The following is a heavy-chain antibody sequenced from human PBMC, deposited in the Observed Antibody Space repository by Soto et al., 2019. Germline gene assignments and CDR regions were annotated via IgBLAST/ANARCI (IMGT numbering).Heavy chain of an antibody. J-gene: IGHJ5*02. V-gene: IGHV4-4*02. Sequence: SETLSLTCGVSGDSISSSNWWNWVRQPPGKGLEWIGEIHHSGSTSYNPSLKSRVTISVDKSKNQFSLKLNSVIAADTAVYYCARARQYCSSTSCYLDPWGQGTLVTVSS. CDR3: ARARQYCSSTSCYLDP. CDR2: IHHSGST. CDR1: GDSISSSNW. D-gene: IGHD2-2*01.